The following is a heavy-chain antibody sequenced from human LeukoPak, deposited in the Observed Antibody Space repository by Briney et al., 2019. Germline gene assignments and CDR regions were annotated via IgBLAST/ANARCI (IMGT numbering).Heavy chain of an antibody. J-gene: IGHJ4*02. Sequence: SETLSLTCTVSGGSISSGDYYWSWIRQPPGKCLEWIGYIYYSGSTYYNPSLKSRVTISVDTSKNQFSLKLSSVTAADTAVYYCARVGWAPDSSRYLDYWGQGTLVTVSS. CDR1: GGSISSGDYY. V-gene: IGHV4-30-4*01. CDR2: IYYSGST. D-gene: IGHD3-22*01. CDR3: ARVGWAPDSSRYLDY.